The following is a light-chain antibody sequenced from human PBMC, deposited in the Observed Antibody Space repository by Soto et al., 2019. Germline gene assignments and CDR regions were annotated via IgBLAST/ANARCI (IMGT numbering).Light chain of an antibody. CDR3: AVWDDSLHARV. CDR1: DSNIGSNP. V-gene: IGLV1-44*01. J-gene: IGLJ3*02. CDR2: LND. Sequence: QSVLTQPPSASGTPGQTVTISCSGSDSNIGSNPLNWFQQLPGAAPTLLIYLNDQRPSGVPARFSGSKSGTSASLAISGLQSEDEADYSCAVWDDSLHARVFGGGTKLTVL.